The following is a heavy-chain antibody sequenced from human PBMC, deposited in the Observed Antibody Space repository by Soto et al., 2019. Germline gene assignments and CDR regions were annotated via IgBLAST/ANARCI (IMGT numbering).Heavy chain of an antibody. V-gene: IGHV4-31*03. D-gene: IGHD2-15*01. J-gene: IGHJ5*02. CDR2: IHHSGST. CDR1: GGSISSGGYS. CDR3: AKTVVAATNWLDP. Sequence: SETLSLTCTVAGGSISSGGYSWTWIRQPPGEGLEWIGHIHHSGSTYYNPSLKSRLTISIDASKNQFSLNLNSVTVADTAVYYCAKTVVAATNWLDPWGQGTLVTVSS.